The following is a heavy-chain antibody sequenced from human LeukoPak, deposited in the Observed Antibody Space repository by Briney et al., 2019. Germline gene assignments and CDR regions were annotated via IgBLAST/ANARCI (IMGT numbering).Heavy chain of an antibody. J-gene: IGHJ4*02. V-gene: IGHV3-23*01. CDR3: AKNIFFDSSGNYGSPEVNFDY. Sequence: GGSLRLSCAASGFTFSSYWMSWVRQAPGKGLEWVSAISGSGGTTHIADAVRGRFSISRDNSKNTLYLQMNSLRAEDTATYYCAKNIFFDSSGNYGSPEVNFDYWGQGTLVTVSS. D-gene: IGHD3-22*01. CDR2: ISGSGGTT. CDR1: GFTFSSYW.